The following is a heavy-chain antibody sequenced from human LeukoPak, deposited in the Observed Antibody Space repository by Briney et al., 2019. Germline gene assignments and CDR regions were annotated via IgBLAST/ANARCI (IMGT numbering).Heavy chain of an antibody. CDR1: GGSFSGYY. CDR2: INHSGST. CDR3: ARETRYSSSWYFDYYYYMDV. J-gene: IGHJ6*03. D-gene: IGHD6-13*01. V-gene: IGHV4-34*01. Sequence: SETLSLTCAVYGGSFSGYYWSWIRQPPGKGLEWIGEINHSGSTNYNPSLKSRVTISVDTSKNQFSLKLSSVTAADTAVYYCARETRYSSSWYFDYYYYMDVWGKGTTVTVSS.